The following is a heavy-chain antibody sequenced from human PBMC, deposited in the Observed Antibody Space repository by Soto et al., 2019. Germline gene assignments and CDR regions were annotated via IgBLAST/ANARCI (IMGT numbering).Heavy chain of an antibody. CDR1: GYTFNFYG. J-gene: IGHJ4*02. CDR2: ISGFNGNT. Sequence: ASVKVSCKASGYTFNFYGITWVRQAPGQGLEWMGWISGFNGNTNYAADLQGRVTMTADTSTSTAYMELRGLRSDDTAVYYCARIGVSSGHESPDFDSWGQGTLVTVSS. D-gene: IGHD3-16*01. V-gene: IGHV1-18*01. CDR3: ARIGVSSGHESPDFDS.